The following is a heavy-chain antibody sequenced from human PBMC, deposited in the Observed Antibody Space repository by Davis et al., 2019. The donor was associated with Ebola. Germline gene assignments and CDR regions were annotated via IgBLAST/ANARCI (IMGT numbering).Heavy chain of an antibody. D-gene: IGHD6-19*01. CDR2: IYYSGST. Sequence: SETLSLTCTVSGGSISSYYWSWIRQPPGKGLEWIGYIYYSGSTNYNPSLKSRVTISVDTSKNQFSLKLSSVTAADTAVYYCARVGSGSPFFYYGMDVWGKGTTVTVSS. CDR3: ARVGSGSPFFYYGMDV. CDR1: GGSISSYY. J-gene: IGHJ6*04. V-gene: IGHV4-59*01.